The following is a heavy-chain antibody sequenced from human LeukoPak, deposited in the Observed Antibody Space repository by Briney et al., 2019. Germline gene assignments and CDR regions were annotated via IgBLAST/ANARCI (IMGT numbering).Heavy chain of an antibody. J-gene: IGHJ3*02. CDR2: IYYSGST. V-gene: IGHV4-59*01. Sequence: SGTLSLTRIVSVGSISSYYWSWIRQPPGKGLEWVGFIYYSGSTNYNPPLTSGGTISLHTTKNQFSLNLSSVTAADTAVYYCARGVYYDSSGYYLVSYYAFDIGGQGTMVTVSS. CDR1: VGSISSYY. CDR3: ARGVYYDSSGYYLVSYYAFDI. D-gene: IGHD3-22*01.